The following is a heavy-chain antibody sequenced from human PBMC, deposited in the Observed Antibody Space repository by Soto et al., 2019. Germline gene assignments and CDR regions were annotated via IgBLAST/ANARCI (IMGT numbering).Heavy chain of an antibody. V-gene: IGHV3-66*01. D-gene: IGHD2-2*01. J-gene: IGHJ5*01. Sequence: EVQLVESGGGLVQPGGSLRLSCAASGFTVSSKYMNWVRQTPGKGLEWVSIIYSNSSTYYADSVKSRFTISRDNSKNTLYLQMNTLRAEDTAMYYCARGLGYCSSTSCYSIFDSWGQGTLVTVSS. CDR1: GFTVSSKY. CDR2: IYSNSST. CDR3: ARGLGYCSSTSCYSIFDS.